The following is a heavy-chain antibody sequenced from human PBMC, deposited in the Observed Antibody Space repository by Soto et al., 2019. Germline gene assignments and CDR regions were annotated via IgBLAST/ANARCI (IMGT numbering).Heavy chain of an antibody. CDR3: ARDGAGFALENH. J-gene: IGHJ1*01. CDR1: GFTFSIDV. CDR2: ISDSGGTT. V-gene: IGHV3-23*01. Sequence: GGSLRLSCAASGFTFSIDVMTWVRQAPGKGLEWVSSISDSGGTTYYSDSVKGRFTISRDNSKNTLYLQMNSLRPEDTALYFGARDGAGFALENHWGQGTMVTVSS. D-gene: IGHD1-1*01.